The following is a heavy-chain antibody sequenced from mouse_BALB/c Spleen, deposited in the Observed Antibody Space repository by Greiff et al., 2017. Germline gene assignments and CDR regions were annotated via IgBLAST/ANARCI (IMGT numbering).Heavy chain of an antibody. CDR1: GFSLTSYG. CDR3: AREKGVEAMDY. CDR2: IWAGGIT. V-gene: IGHV2-9*02. J-gene: IGHJ4*01. Sequence: VQLQESGPGLVAPSQSLSITCTVTGFSLTSYGVHWVRQPPGKGLEWLGVIWAGGITNYNSALMSRLSISKDNYKSQVFLKMNSLQTDDTAMYYCAREKGVEAMDYWGQGTSVTVSS.